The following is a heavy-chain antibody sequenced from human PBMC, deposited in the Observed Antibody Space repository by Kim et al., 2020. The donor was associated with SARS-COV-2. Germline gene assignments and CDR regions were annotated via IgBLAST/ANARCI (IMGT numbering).Heavy chain of an antibody. CDR3: ARLKLGIQLWLLFDY. J-gene: IGHJ4*02. D-gene: IGHD5-18*01. V-gene: IGHV4-39*01. CDR1: GGSISSSSYY. CDR2: IYYSGST. Sequence: SETLSLTCTVSGGSISSSSYYWGWIRQPPGKGLEWIGSIYYSGSTYYNPSLKSRVTISVDTSKNQFSLKLSSVTAADTAVYYCARLKLGIQLWLLFDYWGQGTLVTVSS.